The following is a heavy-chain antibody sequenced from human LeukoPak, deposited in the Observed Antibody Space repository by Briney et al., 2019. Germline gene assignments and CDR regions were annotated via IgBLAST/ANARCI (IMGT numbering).Heavy chain of an antibody. CDR2: ISSSSSYI. D-gene: IGHD2-21*02. J-gene: IGHJ4*02. Sequence: SGGSLRLSCAASGFTFSSYSMTWVRQAPGKGLEWVSSISSSSSYIYYADSVKGRFTISRDNAKNSLYLQMNSLRVEDTAVYYCARARSHIVVVTAIPYLDYWGQGTLVTVSS. CDR3: ARARSHIVVVTAIPYLDY. CDR1: GFTFSSYS. V-gene: IGHV3-21*01.